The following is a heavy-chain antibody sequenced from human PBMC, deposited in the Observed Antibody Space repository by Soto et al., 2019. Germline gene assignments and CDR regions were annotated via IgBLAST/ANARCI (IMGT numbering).Heavy chain of an antibody. CDR2: VTSSGDRT. D-gene: IGHD2-15*01. J-gene: IGHJ4*02. V-gene: IGHV3-23*01. Sequence: PVGSLRLSCAASGFTLDTYAMSWVRQAPGKGLEWVSAVTSSGDRTYDADSVKGRFTISRDNAKNKSDLQMNSLSAEDTAWYYCANLRRSSHDHWGQGTPVTVSS. CDR3: ANLRRSSHDH. CDR1: GFTLDTYA.